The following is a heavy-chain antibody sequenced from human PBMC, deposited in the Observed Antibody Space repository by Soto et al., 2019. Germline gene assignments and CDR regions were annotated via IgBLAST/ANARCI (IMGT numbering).Heavy chain of an antibody. CDR3: AKDRWVGELLLLGPVDY. J-gene: IGHJ4*02. D-gene: IGHD1-26*01. Sequence: GGSLRLSCAASGFTFSSYGMHWVRQAPGKGLEWVAVISYDGSNKYYADSVKGRFTISRDNSKNTLYLQMNSLRAEDTAVYYCAKDRWVGELLLLGPVDYWGQGTLVTVSS. CDR2: ISYDGSNK. CDR1: GFTFSSYG. V-gene: IGHV3-30*18.